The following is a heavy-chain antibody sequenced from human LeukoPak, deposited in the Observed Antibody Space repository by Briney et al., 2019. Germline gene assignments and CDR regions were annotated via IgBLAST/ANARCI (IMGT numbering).Heavy chain of an antibody. CDR3: ARERDYPDAFDI. CDR2: IYRGGST. Sequence: GGSLRLSCAASGFTVSSNYMSWVRQAPGKGLEWVSVIYRGGSTNYAASVKGRFTISRDNSKNTLYLQMNSLRAADTAVYYCARERDYPDAFDIWGQGTMVTVSS. V-gene: IGHV3-53*01. D-gene: IGHD4-11*01. J-gene: IGHJ3*02. CDR1: GFTVSSNY.